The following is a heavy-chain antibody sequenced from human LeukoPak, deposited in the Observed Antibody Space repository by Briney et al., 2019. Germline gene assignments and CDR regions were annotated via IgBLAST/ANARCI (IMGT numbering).Heavy chain of an antibody. Sequence: SVKVSCKASGGTFSRYAISWVRQAPGQGLGWMGGIIPIFGTANYAQKFQGRVTITADKSTSTAYMELSSLRSEDTAVYYCARDYRLGSSSWPPEYFQHWGQGTLVTVSS. J-gene: IGHJ1*01. CDR1: GGTFSRYA. CDR2: IIPIFGTA. V-gene: IGHV1-69*06. CDR3: ARDYRLGSSSWPPEYFQH. D-gene: IGHD6-13*01.